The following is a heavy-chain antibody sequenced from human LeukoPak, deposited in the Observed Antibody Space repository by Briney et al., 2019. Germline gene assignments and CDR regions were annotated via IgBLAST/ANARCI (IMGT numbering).Heavy chain of an antibody. V-gene: IGHV3-23*01. D-gene: IGHD2/OR15-2a*01. Sequence: GGSLRLSCAASGFTFSTYAMTWVRQAPGKGLEWVSAIRGDGATKFYADSVKGRFTVSRDNSKNTLYLQMNSLRAEDTAVYYCAKSFYEWGQGTLVTVSS. J-gene: IGHJ4*02. CDR1: GFTFSTYA. CDR3: AKSFYE. CDR2: IRGDGATK.